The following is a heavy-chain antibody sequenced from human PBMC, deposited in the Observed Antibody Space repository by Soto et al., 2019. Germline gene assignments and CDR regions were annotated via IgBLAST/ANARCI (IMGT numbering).Heavy chain of an antibody. D-gene: IGHD6-19*01. J-gene: IGHJ4*02. CDR3: AAAAVAGIRFDY. CDR2: IVVGSGNT. V-gene: IGHV1-58*01. CDR1: GFTFTSSA. Sequence: SVKVSCKASGFTFTSSAVQWVRQARGQRLEWIGWIVVGSGNTNYAQKFQERVTITRDMSTSTAYMELSSLRSEDTAVYYCAAAAVAGIRFDYWGQGTLVTVSS.